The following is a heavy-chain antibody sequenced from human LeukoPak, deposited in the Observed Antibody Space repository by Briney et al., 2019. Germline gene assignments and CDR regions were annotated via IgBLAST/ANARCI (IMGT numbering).Heavy chain of an antibody. CDR3: ARSLVIPSSYFDY. V-gene: IGHV4-39*07. CDR1: GGSISSYY. Sequence: SETLSLTCTVSGGSISSYYWGWIRQPPGKWLEWIGSIYYSGSTYYNPSLKSRVTISVDTSKNQFSLKLSSVTAADTAVYYCARSLVIPSSYFDYWGQGTLVTVSS. D-gene: IGHD4-23*01. J-gene: IGHJ4*02. CDR2: IYYSGST.